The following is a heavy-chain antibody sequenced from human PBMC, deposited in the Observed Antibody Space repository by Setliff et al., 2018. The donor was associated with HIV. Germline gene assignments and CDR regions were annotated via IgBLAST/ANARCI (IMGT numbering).Heavy chain of an antibody. V-gene: IGHV4-39*07. CDR1: GGSISSSGPGYY. D-gene: IGHD6-13*01. Sequence: SETLSLTCTVSGGSISSSGPGYYWGWVRQAPGGGLEWIGSVYYSGSTYYNPSLKSRVTISVDTSKNQFSLKLTSVTAADTAVYYCARDRPSSSWYFNAFDIWGQGTMVT. J-gene: IGHJ3*02. CDR2: VYYSGST. CDR3: ARDRPSSSWYFNAFDI.